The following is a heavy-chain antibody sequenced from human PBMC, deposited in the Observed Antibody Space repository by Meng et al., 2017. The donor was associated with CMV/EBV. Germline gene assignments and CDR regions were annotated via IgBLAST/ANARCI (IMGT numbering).Heavy chain of an antibody. D-gene: IGHD1-26*01. V-gene: IGHV3-23*01. CDR1: GFTFSTYA. CDR2: IANGGATP. CDR3: AKSRGAFMGASDF. J-gene: IGHJ4*02. Sequence: AASGFTFSTYAMTWVRQAPGKGLEWVSTIANGGATPYYPDSVQGRFTISRDNSKNTLYLQMNSLRAEDTAIYYCAKSRGAFMGASDFWGQGTLVTVSS.